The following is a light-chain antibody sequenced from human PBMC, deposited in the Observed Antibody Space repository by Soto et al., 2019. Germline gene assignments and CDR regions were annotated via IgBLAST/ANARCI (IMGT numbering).Light chain of an antibody. CDR3: QQYGSSPQVT. CDR2: GAS. V-gene: IGKV1-39*02. Sequence: DIQLTQSPSFLSASVGDRVTITCRASQSISNYLNWYQQKPGKAPKLLVYGASSLQSGVPSRFSGSGSGTDFTLTISRLEPEDFAVYYCQQYGSSPQVTFGQGTRLEIK. J-gene: IGKJ5*01. CDR1: QSISNY.